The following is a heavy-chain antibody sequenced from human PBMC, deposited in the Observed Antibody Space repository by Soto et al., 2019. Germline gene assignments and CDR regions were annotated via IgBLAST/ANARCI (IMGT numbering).Heavy chain of an antibody. CDR1: GGSISSGGYY. J-gene: IGHJ4*02. V-gene: IGHV4-31*03. CDR3: ARDRGQGSGSYYLGY. D-gene: IGHD3-10*01. CDR2: IYYSGST. Sequence: QVQLQESGPGLVKPSQTLSLTCTVSGGSISSGGYYWSWIRQHPGKGLEWIGYIYYSGSTYYNPSLRSRVTISLDKSNNQFSLRLSSVTAADTAIYYCARDRGQGSGSYYLGYWGQGTLVTVSS.